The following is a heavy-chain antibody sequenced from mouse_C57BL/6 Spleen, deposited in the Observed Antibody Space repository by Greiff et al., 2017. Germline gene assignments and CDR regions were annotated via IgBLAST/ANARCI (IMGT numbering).Heavy chain of an antibody. J-gene: IGHJ3*01. CDR3: ARGGSGYGFAY. V-gene: IGHV1-76*01. CDR1: GYTFTDYY. Sequence: QVQLQQSGAELVRPGASVKLSCKASGYTFTDYYINWVKQRPGQGLEWIARIYPGSGNTYYNEKFKGKATLTAEKSSRTAYMQLSSLTSEDSAVYFCARGGSGYGFAYWGQGTLVTVSA. CDR2: IYPGSGNT. D-gene: IGHD3-2*02.